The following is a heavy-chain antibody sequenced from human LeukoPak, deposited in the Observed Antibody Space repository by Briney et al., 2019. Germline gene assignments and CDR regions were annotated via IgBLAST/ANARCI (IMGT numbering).Heavy chain of an antibody. CDR3: AVLTYQLLDYYFDY. CDR1: GFIFSSYS. V-gene: IGHV3-48*01. Sequence: GGSLRLSCAASGFIFSSYSMNWVRQAPGEGLEWVSYISSSGSTIYYADSVKGRFTISRDNAKNSLYLQMNSLRAEDTAVYYCAVLTYQLLDYYFDYWGQGTLVTVSS. J-gene: IGHJ4*02. CDR2: ISSSGSTI. D-gene: IGHD2-2*01.